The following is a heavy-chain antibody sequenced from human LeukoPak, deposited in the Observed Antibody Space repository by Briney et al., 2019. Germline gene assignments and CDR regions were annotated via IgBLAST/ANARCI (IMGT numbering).Heavy chain of an antibody. V-gene: IGHV4-4*07. CDR3: ARGRSGPGADYYYGMDV. CDR2: IYTSGGT. D-gene: IGHD2-15*01. CDR1: GGSISTYY. Sequence: PSETLSLTCTVCGGSISTYYWTWIRQPAGKGLEWIGRIYTSGGTNYNPSLKSRVTMSVDTSENQFSLKLTSVTAADTAVYYCARGRSGPGADYYYGMDVWGQGTTATVSS. J-gene: IGHJ6*02.